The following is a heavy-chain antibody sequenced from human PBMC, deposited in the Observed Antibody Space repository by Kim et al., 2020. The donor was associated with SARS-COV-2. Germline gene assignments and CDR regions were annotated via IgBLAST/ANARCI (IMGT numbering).Heavy chain of an antibody. CDR2: ISWNSGSI. D-gene: IGHD5-12*01. Sequence: GGSLRLSCAASGFTFDDYVMHWVRQAPGKGLEWVSGISWNSGSIGYADSVKGRFTISRDNAKNSLYLQMNSLRAEDTALYYCAKDRSEWLRGPFDYWGQGTLVTVSS. CDR1: GFTFDDYV. V-gene: IGHV3-9*01. J-gene: IGHJ4*02. CDR3: AKDRSEWLRGPFDY.